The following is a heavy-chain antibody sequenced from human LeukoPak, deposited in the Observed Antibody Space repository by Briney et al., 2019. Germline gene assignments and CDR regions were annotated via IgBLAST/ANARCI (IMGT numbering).Heavy chain of an antibody. CDR2: INPSGGST. CDR3: ARLPNTAMVMGLAYYYYGMDV. J-gene: IGHJ6*02. V-gene: IGHV1-46*01. D-gene: IGHD5-18*01. CDR1: GYTFTSYY. Sequence: GASVKVSCKASGYTFTSYYMHWVRQAPGQGLEWMGIINPSGGSTSYAQKFQGRVTMTRDTSTSTVYMELSSLRSEDTAVYYCARLPNTAMVMGLAYYYYGMDVWGQGTTVTVSS.